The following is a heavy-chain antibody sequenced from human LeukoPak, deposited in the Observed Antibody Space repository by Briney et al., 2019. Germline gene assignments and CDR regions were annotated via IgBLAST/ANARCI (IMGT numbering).Heavy chain of an antibody. CDR1: GGTFSSYA. D-gene: IGHD3-10*01. V-gene: IGHV1-69*13. J-gene: IGHJ6*02. CDR2: IIPIFGTA. CDR3: ARGGQLAPYYYYGMDV. Sequence: SVNASCKASGGTFSSYAISWVRQAPGQGLEWMGGIIPIFGTANYAQKFQGRVTITADESTSTAYMELSSLRSEDTAVYYCARGGQLAPYYYYGMDVWGQGTTVTVSS.